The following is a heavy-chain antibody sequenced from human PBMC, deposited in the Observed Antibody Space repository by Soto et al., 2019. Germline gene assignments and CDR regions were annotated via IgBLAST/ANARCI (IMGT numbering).Heavy chain of an antibody. CDR2: IYPGDSDT. CDR3: ARHLDSSGYFSF. Sequence: GESLNISCTASGYNFFSYWIGWVRQIPGKGLEWMGVIYPGDSDTRYSPSFERQVTMSVDNSNTTAYLQWSSLKASDTAMYYCARHLDSSGYFSFWGQGTRVTVSS. CDR1: GYNFFSYW. J-gene: IGHJ4*02. D-gene: IGHD3-22*01. V-gene: IGHV5-51*01.